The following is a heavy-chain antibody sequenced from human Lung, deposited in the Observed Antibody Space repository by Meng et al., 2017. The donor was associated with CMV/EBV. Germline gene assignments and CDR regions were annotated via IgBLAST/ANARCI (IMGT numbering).Heavy chain of an antibody. CDR3: ARWRPRIDY. CDR1: GFTFRSHG. D-gene: IGHD1-14*01. J-gene: IGHJ4*02. Sequence: LSCAASGFTFRSHGMSWVRQAPGKGLEWVANIKEDGSEKYYVDSVKGRFTISRDNAKNSLYLQMNSRRAEDTAVYYCARWRPRIDYWGQGTLVTVSS. V-gene: IGHV3-7*01. CDR2: IKEDGSEK.